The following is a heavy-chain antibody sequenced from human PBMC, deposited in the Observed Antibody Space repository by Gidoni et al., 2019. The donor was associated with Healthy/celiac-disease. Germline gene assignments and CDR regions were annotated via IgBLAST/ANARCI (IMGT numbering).Heavy chain of an antibody. D-gene: IGHD1-7*01. CDR1: GGSISSSNW. CDR3: ARAGSSITGTGNCFDP. CDR2: IYHSGSP. J-gene: IGHJ5*02. Sequence: QVQRQESGPGLVKPSGTRSLTCAVSGGSISSSNWWSGVRQPPGKGREWIGEIYHSGSPNYNPSLKSRVTISVDKSKIQFSLKLSSVTAADTAVYYCARAGSSITGTGNCFDPWGQGTLVTVSS. V-gene: IGHV4-4*02.